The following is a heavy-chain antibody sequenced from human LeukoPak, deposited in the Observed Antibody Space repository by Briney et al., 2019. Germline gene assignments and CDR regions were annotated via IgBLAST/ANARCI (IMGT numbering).Heavy chain of an antibody. CDR3: ARFGGSYFSWFDP. Sequence: GGSLRLSCAASGFTFSSYGMNWVRQAPGKGLEWVSYISSSSSTVFYAESVKGRFTISRDNAKNTLYLQMNSLRAEDTAIYHCARFGGSYFSWFDPWGQGTLVTVSS. CDR2: ISSSSSTV. J-gene: IGHJ5*02. CDR1: GFTFSSYG. V-gene: IGHV3-48*01. D-gene: IGHD1-26*01.